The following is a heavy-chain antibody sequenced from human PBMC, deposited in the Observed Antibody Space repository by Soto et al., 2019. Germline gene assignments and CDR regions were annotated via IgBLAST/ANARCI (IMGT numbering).Heavy chain of an antibody. CDR2: ISYDGSNK. CDR3: ANGPLYYGGNSQGFYYYGMDV. V-gene: IGHV3-30*18. D-gene: IGHD4-17*01. CDR1: GFTFSSYG. Sequence: SGGSLRLSCAASGFTFSSYGMHWVRQAPGKGLEWVAVISYDGSNKYYADSVKGRFTISRDNSKNTLYLQMNSLRAEDTAVYYCANGPLYYGGNSQGFYYYGMDVWGQGTTVTVSS. J-gene: IGHJ6*02.